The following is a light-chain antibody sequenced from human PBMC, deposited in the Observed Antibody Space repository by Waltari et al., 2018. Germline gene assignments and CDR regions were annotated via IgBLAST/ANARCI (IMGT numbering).Light chain of an antibody. Sequence: QSALTQPPSASGSPGQSVTISCTGTSSAVGGSNFVSWYQPHPGKAPRLIIYEVSERPSGVPDRFSGSKSGNTASLTVSGLQAEDEADYYCSSYVANNNPVFGGGTKLTVL. J-gene: IGLJ2*01. CDR3: SSYVANNNPV. CDR2: EVS. V-gene: IGLV2-8*01. CDR1: SSAVGGSNF.